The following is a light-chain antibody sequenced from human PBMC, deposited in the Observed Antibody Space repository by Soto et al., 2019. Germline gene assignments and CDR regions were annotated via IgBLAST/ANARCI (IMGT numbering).Light chain of an antibody. J-gene: IGKJ4*01. CDR3: HQRSNWPPT. V-gene: IGKV3D-15*01. CDR1: QSVSSN. Sequence: EIVMTQSPATLSVSPGERATLSCRASQSVSSNLAWYQQKPGQAPRLLIYGASTRATGIPARCSGSGSGTDFTLTISSLQPEDFAVYYCHQRSNWPPTFGGGTKVEIK. CDR2: GAS.